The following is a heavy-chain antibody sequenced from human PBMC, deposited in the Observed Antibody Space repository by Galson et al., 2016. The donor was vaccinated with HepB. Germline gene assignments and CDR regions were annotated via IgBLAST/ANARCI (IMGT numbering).Heavy chain of an antibody. CDR1: GFTPSSYW. CDR2: IKQDGSEK. J-gene: IGHJ4*02. V-gene: IGHV3-7*03. CDR3: VRVAAGCFDY. D-gene: IGHD6-19*01. Sequence: SLRLSCAISGFTPSSYWMSWVRQAPGKGLEWVANIKQDGSEKYYVDSVKGRFSISRDNAKRSLYLQMDSLRAEDTAVYFCVRVAAGCFDYWGRGNLVTVSS.